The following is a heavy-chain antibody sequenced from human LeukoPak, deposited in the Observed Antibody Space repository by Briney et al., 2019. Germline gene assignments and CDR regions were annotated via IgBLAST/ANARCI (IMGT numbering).Heavy chain of an antibody. V-gene: IGHV4-59*01. J-gene: IGHJ4*02. CDR1: GGSISSFY. Sequence: SETLSLTCTVSGGSISSFYWGWLRQPPGGGREWFGYVYYSERNNSHPSLKGGAPIPETTSKNQFSRMLSSVTAADTAVYYCAREVGHGYNQMFDYWGQETLVTVSS. CDR3: AREVGHGYNQMFDY. CDR2: VYYSERN. D-gene: IGHD5-24*01.